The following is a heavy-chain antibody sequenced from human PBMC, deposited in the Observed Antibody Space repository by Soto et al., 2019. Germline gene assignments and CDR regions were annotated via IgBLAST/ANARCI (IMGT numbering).Heavy chain of an antibody. J-gene: IGHJ4*02. Sequence: PGGSLRLSCAASGFTFSSYAMSWVRQAPGKGLEWVSAISGSGGSTYYADSVKGRFTISRDNSKNTLYLQMNSLRAEDTAVFYCAKAPPYSSGWYGFDYWGQGTLVTVSS. CDR1: GFTFSSYA. CDR2: ISGSGGST. D-gene: IGHD6-19*01. CDR3: AKAPPYSSGWYGFDY. V-gene: IGHV3-23*01.